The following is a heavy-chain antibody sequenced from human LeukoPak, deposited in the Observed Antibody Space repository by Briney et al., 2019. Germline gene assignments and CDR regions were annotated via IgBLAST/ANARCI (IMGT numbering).Heavy chain of an antibody. V-gene: IGHV3-48*04. J-gene: IGHJ4*02. D-gene: IGHD2/OR15-2a*01. Sequence: GGSLRLSCAASGFTFSSYSLNWVPQAPGKGLEWVSYISTSGRTRYYADSVKGRFAISRDDAKNSLYLQMNSLRAEDTAVYYCARDSPLSGYWGQGTLVTVSS. CDR3: ARDSPLSGY. CDR2: ISTSGRTR. CDR1: GFTFSSYS.